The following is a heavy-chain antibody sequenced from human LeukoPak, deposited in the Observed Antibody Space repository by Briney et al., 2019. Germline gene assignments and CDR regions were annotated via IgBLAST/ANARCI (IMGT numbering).Heavy chain of an antibody. V-gene: IGHV3-74*01. CDR2: INSDGSST. D-gene: IGHD6-19*01. Sequence: PGGSLRLSCAASGFTFSIYWMHWVRQAPGKGLVWVSRINSDGSSTNYADSVKGRFTISRDNAKNTLYLQMNSLRAEDTAVYYCAKERSLEIAVAGTVFDYWGQGTLVTVSS. CDR3: AKERSLEIAVAGTVFDY. J-gene: IGHJ4*02. CDR1: GFTFSIYW.